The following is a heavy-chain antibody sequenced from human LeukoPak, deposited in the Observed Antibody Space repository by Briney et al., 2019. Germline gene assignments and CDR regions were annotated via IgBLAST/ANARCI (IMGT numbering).Heavy chain of an antibody. V-gene: IGHV3-11*04. D-gene: IGHD1-1*01. Sequence: GGSLRLSCAASGFTFSDYYMSWIRQAPGKGLEWVSYISSSGSTIYYADSVKGRFTISRDNAKNSLHLQMNSLRAEDTAVYYCARAASGTTGPYYYYYYMDVWGKGTTVTVSS. CDR2: ISSSGSTI. CDR3: ARAASGTTGPYYYYYYMDV. CDR1: GFTFSDYY. J-gene: IGHJ6*03.